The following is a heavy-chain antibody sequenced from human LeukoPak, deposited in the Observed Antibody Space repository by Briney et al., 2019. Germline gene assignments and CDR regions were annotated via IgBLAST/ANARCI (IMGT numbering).Heavy chain of an antibody. D-gene: IGHD6-13*01. CDR3: AREYSSSWSYFDY. Sequence: SETLSLTCTVSGGSISSYYWSWIRQPPGKGLEWIGYIYYSRSTNYNPSLKSRVTISVDTSKNQFSLKLSSVTAADTAVYYCAREYSSSWSYFDYWGQGTLVTVSS. CDR1: GGSISSYY. J-gene: IGHJ4*02. CDR2: IYYSRST. V-gene: IGHV4-59*01.